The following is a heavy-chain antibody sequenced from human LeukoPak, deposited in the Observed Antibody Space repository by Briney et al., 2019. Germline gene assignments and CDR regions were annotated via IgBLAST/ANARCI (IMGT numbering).Heavy chain of an antibody. CDR2: IYTSGST. V-gene: IGHV4-61*02. Sequence: SETLSLTXTVSGGSISSGSYYWSWIRQPAGRGLQWIGRIYTSGSTNYNPSLKSRVTISVDTSKNQFSLKLSSVTAADTAVYYCARGYCSGGSCHPLDYWGQGTLVTVSS. CDR1: GGSISSGSYY. J-gene: IGHJ4*02. CDR3: ARGYCSGGSCHPLDY. D-gene: IGHD2-15*01.